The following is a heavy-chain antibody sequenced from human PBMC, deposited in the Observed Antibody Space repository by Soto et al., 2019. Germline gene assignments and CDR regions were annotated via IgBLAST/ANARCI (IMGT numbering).Heavy chain of an antibody. CDR1: GGTFSIYG. Sequence: ASVKVSCKASGGTFSIYGFSWVRQAPGQGPEWIGGIIPILTTPNYAQKFHGRVTIVADESTTTVYMELSSLKSEDTAVYYCATSVGIAPTGEDGMDVWGQGTTVTVSS. CDR2: IIPILTTP. J-gene: IGHJ6*02. CDR3: ATSVGIAPTGEDGMDV. D-gene: IGHD2-8*02. V-gene: IGHV1-69*13.